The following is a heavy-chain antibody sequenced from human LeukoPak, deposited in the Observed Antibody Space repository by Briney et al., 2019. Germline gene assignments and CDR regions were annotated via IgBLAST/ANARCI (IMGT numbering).Heavy chain of an antibody. D-gene: IGHD3-10*01. J-gene: IGHJ4*02. CDR2: ISTDAGET. CDR1: GFTFSNSG. Sequence: SGGSLRLSCAASGFTFSNSGMSWVRQAPGKGLEWVSAISTDAGETHYADSVKGRFTISRDNSKNTVSLQMSSLRAEDTALYYCAKGSGNGYGPGPFDYWGQGTLVTVSS. V-gene: IGHV3-23*01. CDR3: AKGSGNGYGPGPFDY.